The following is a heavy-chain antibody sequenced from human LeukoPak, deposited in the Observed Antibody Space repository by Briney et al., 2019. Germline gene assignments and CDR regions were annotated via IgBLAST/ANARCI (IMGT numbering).Heavy chain of an antibody. CDR1: GYTFTSYY. D-gene: IGHD3-3*01. Sequence: GASVKVSCKASGYTFTSYYMHWVRQAPGQGLEWMGIINPSGGSTSYAQKFQGRVTMTRDTSTSTVYMELSSLRSEDTAVYYCARSKRFLEWLSPATPFDYWGQGTLVTVSS. V-gene: IGHV1-46*01. CDR3: ARSKRFLEWLSPATPFDY. CDR2: INPSGGST. J-gene: IGHJ4*02.